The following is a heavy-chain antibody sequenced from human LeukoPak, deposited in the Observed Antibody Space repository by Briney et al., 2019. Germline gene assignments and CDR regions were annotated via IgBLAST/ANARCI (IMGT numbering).Heavy chain of an antibody. CDR3: ATFEGYYYGSGSYYTPGY. D-gene: IGHD3-10*01. J-gene: IGHJ4*02. Sequence: ASVKVSCKVSGYTLTELSMHWVRQAPGKGLEWMGGFDPEDGETIYAQKFQGRVTMTEDTSTDTAYMELSCLRSEDTAVYYCATFEGYYYGSGSYYTPGYWGQGTLVTVSS. CDR1: GYTLTELS. CDR2: FDPEDGET. V-gene: IGHV1-24*01.